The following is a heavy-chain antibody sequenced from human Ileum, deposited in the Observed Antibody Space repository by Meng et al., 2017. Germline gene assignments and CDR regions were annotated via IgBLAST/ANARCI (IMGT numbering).Heavy chain of an antibody. CDR1: GGSSGASLSSTDYY. CDR2: IDYSGST. CDR3: ASGGALWLRGVVDY. V-gene: IGHV4-30-4*08. D-gene: IGHD5-18*01. J-gene: IGHJ4*02. Sequence: QVQLRASGPGLVEPSRTLSLTRTVSGGSSGASLSSTDYYWTWIRQPPGKGLEWIGNIDYSGSTYYTPSLRSRVTMSLDTSKNQFSLNLTSMTAADTAVYYCASGGALWLRGVVDYWGQGALVTVSS.